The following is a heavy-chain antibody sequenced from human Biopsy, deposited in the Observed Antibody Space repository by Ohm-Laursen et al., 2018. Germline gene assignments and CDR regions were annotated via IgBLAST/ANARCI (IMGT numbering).Heavy chain of an antibody. Sequence: SLRLSCAATGFTFDDYALHWVRQAPGKGLEWVSGISWNSGNIGYADSVKGRFTISRDNAKKSVYLQMNSLRAEDTAFYYCAKDLASGSGYYWYFDFWGRGTLVTVSS. V-gene: IGHV3-9*01. CDR1: GFTFDDYA. D-gene: IGHD3-22*01. CDR3: AKDLASGSGYYWYFDF. CDR2: ISWNSGNI. J-gene: IGHJ2*01.